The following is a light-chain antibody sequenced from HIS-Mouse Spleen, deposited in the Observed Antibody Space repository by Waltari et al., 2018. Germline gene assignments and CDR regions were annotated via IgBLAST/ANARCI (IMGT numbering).Light chain of an antibody. J-gene: IGLJ2*01. V-gene: IGLV3-27*01. CDR1: VLAKNY. CDR2: KDS. Sequence: SSALTPPSSVSVSPGQTARIPCSGDVLAKNYARWFQPKPGQSPVLVICKDSERPSGIPGRFSGSSSGTTVTLTISGAQVEDEADYYCYSAADNNLFGGGTKLTVL. CDR3: YSAADNNL.